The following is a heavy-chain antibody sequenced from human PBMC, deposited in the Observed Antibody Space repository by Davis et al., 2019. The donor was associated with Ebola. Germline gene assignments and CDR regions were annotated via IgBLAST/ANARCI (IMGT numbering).Heavy chain of an antibody. V-gene: IGHV1-69*04. D-gene: IGHD3-10*01. CDR1: GGTFSSYA. CDR3: ARDMVSGLWFRESPDDYGMDV. Sequence: AASVKVSCKASGGTFSSYAISWVRQAPGQGLEWMGRIIPILGIANYAQKFQGRVTITADKSTSTAYMELSSLRSDDTAVYYCARDMVSGLWFRESPDDYGMDVWGQGTTVTVSS. CDR2: IIPILGIA. J-gene: IGHJ6*02.